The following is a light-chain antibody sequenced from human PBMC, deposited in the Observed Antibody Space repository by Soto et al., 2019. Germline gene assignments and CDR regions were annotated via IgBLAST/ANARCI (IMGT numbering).Light chain of an antibody. CDR3: QPAHSFPVT. CDR2: AAS. Sequence: DLQMTQSPSSVSAVVGDRVTITCRASQDITRWLAWYQQQPGRAPKLLIYAASTLQGGVPSRFSGRGSGTDFALTISSLRPEDFATYFFQPAHSFPVTFGQGTRL. V-gene: IGKV1-12*01. J-gene: IGKJ5*01. CDR1: QDITRW.